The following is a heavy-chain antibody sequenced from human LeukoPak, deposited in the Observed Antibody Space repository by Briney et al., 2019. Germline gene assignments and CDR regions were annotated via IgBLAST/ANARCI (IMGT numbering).Heavy chain of an antibody. CDR3: AKVGWELLMTFYGMDV. J-gene: IGHJ6*02. CDR2: ISYDGSNK. V-gene: IGHV3-30*18. Sequence: PGGSLRLSCAASGFTFSSYGMHWVLQAPGKGLEWVAVISYDGSNKYYADSLKGRCTISRDNSRNTLYLQMNSLRAEDTAVYYCAKVGWELLMTFYGMDVWGQGTTVSVS. D-gene: IGHD1-26*01. CDR1: GFTFSSYG.